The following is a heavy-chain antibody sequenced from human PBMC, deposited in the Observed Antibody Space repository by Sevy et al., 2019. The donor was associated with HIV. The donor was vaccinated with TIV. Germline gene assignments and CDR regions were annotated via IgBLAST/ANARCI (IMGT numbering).Heavy chain of an antibody. D-gene: IGHD3-3*01. J-gene: IGHJ6*02. CDR1: GYTFTSYG. CDR2: ISAYNGNT. CDR3: ARWFEFNFGVVNYGMDV. Sequence: ASVKVSCKASGYTFTSYGISWVRQAPGQGLEWMGWISAYNGNTNYAQKLQGRVTMTTDTSTSTAYMELSSLRSDDTAVYYCARWFEFNFGVVNYGMDVWGQGTTVTVSS. V-gene: IGHV1-18*01.